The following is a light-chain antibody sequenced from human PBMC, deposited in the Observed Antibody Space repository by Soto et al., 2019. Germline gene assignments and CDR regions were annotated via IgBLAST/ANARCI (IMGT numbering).Light chain of an antibody. V-gene: IGKV1-5*03. J-gene: IGKJ1*01. CDR2: KAS. Sequence: DIQVTQSPSTLSASVGDRVTITCLASQSISSWLAWYQQKPGKAPKLLIYKASSLERGVLSRFSDSGYGTDFAHTISSLRADDFVSYYCQQYNSYPTFGQGTKVEIK. CDR3: QQYNSYPT. CDR1: QSISSW.